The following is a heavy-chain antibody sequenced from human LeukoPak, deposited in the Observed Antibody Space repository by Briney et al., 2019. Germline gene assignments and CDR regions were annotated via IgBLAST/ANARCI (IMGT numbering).Heavy chain of an antibody. V-gene: IGHV3-30*04. Sequence: GRSLRLSCAASGFTFSSYAMHWVRQAPGKGLEWVAVISYDGSNKYYADSVKGRFTISRDNSKNTLYLQMNSLRAEDTAVYYCARDRHVYFDWFTPDYWGQGTLVTVSS. D-gene: IGHD3-9*01. CDR3: ARDRHVYFDWFTPDY. CDR1: GFTFSSYA. CDR2: ISYDGSNK. J-gene: IGHJ4*02.